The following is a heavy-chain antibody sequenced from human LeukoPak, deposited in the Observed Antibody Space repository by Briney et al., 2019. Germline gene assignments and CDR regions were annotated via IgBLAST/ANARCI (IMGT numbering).Heavy chain of an antibody. V-gene: IGHV3-74*01. CDR2: INSDGSST. D-gene: IGHD4-11*01. J-gene: IGHJ1*01. CDR1: GFTFSSYW. CDR3: ARPSRIGYSNGLVLQH. Sequence: GGSLRLSCAASGFTFSSYWMHWVRQAPGKGLVWVSRINSDGSSTSYADSVKGRFNISRDNSKNTLYLQMNSLRAEDTAVYYCARPSRIGYSNGLVLQHWGQGTLVTVSS.